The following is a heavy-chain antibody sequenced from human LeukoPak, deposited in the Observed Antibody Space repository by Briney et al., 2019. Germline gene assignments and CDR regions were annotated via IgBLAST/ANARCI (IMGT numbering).Heavy chain of an antibody. CDR2: IKEGGSET. CDR1: GFAFSSSW. V-gene: IGHV3-7*01. CDR3: ARGRGGD. Sequence: GGSLRLSCAASGFAFSSSWMNWVRQAPGKGLEWVANIKEGGSETHYQDSVKGRFTISRDDSTSSLYLQMNSLRAEDTAVYYCARGRGGDWGQGTLVTVSS. D-gene: IGHD2-21*01. J-gene: IGHJ4*02.